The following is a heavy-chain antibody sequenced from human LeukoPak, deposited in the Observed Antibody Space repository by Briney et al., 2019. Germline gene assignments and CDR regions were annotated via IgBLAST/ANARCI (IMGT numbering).Heavy chain of an antibody. CDR3: ARRTYYDILTGYVSDY. CDR2: INHSGST. V-gene: IGHV4-34*01. CDR1: GGSFSGYY. J-gene: IGHJ4*02. D-gene: IGHD3-9*01. Sequence: SETLSLTCAVYGGSFSGYYWSWIRQPPGKGLEWIGEINHSGSTNYNPSLKSRVTISVDTSKNQFSLKLSSVTAADTAVYYCARRTYYDILTGYVSDYWGQGTLVTVSS.